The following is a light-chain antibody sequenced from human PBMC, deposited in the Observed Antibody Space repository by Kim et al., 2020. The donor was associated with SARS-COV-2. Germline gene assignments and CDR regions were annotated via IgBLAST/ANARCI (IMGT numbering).Light chain of an antibody. Sequence: SYELTQPPSVSVSPGQTASITCSGDKLGDKYACWYQQKAGQSPVLVIYEDSKRPSGIPERFSGSKSGNSAPLTISVTQALVEAAYYFQAWDSSTGVAFGG. CDR1: KLGDKY. CDR3: QAWDSSTGVA. CDR2: EDS. J-gene: IGLJ2*01. V-gene: IGLV3-1*01.